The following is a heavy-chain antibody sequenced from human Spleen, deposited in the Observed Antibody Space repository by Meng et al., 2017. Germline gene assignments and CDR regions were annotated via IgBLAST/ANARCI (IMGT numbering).Heavy chain of an antibody. Sequence: SVKVSCKASGGTFSSYAISWVRQAPGQGLEWMGRIIPILGIANYAQKFQGRVTITADKSTSTAYMELSSLRSDDTAVYYCARDQDGRITMVRGVDFDYWGQGTLVTVSS. CDR1: GGTFSSYA. CDR2: IIPILGIA. D-gene: IGHD3-10*01. V-gene: IGHV1-69*04. J-gene: IGHJ4*02. CDR3: ARDQDGRITMVRGVDFDY.